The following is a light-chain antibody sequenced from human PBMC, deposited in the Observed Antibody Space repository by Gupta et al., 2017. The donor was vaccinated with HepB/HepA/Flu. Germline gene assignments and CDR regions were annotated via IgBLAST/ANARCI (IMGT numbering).Light chain of an antibody. Sequence: QSALTQPAAVSGSPGQSITISCTGTSSDVGGYNYVSWYHPHPGKAPKLMIYDVSNRHSGVSNRFSGSKSGNTASLTISGLQAEDEADYYCSSYTSSSTLGFGTGTKVTVL. J-gene: IGLJ1*01. V-gene: IGLV2-14*01. CDR2: DVS. CDR3: SSYTSSSTLG. CDR1: SSDVGGYNY.